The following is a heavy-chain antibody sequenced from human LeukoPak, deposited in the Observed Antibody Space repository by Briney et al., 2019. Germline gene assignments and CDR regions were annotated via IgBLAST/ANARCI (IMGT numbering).Heavy chain of an antibody. CDR1: RFFSSYW. CDR3: ARGRSITTTGNYWFDP. D-gene: IGHD1-1*01. J-gene: IGHJ5*02. CDR2: IKQDGSEK. Sequence: HPGGSLRLSRTASRFFSSYWMSWVRQAPGKGLEWVANIKQDGSEKYYVDSVKGRFTISRDNTKNSLYLQMNSLRAEDTAVYYCARGRSITTTGNYWFDPWGQGTLVTVSS. V-gene: IGHV3-7*01.